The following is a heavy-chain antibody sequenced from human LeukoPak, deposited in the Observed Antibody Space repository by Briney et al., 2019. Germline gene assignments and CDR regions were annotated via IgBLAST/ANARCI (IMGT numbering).Heavy chain of an antibody. D-gene: IGHD1-26*01. V-gene: IGHV3-48*04. Sequence: GGSLRLSCAASGFTFSNYSMNWVRQAPGKGLEWVSYISSSSSTIYYADSVKGRFTISRDNAKNSLYLQMNSLIAEDTAVYYSARDWALLPSDYWGQGTLVTVSS. J-gene: IGHJ4*02. CDR2: ISSSSSTI. CDR1: GFTFSNYS. CDR3: ARDWALLPSDY.